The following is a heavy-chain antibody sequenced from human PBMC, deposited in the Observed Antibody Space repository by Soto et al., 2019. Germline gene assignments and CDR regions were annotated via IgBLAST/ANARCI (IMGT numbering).Heavy chain of an antibody. CDR3: ARGAMAVNEVPGD. J-gene: IGHJ1*01. Sequence: EGQLVESGGGLVQPGGSLRLSCQVSGFTFRSYWMTWVRRAPGKGLEWVANINLDGSEKYYVDAVKGRFTISRDNAKNTLLLDLRDLRANDKAVYSCARGAMAVNEVPGDWGQGTLVTVSS. D-gene: IGHD1-1*01. CDR2: INLDGSEK. V-gene: IGHV3-7*05. CDR1: GFTFRSYW.